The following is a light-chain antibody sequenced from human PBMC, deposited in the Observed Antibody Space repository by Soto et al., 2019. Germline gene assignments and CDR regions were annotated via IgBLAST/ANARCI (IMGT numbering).Light chain of an antibody. CDR2: DVT. CDR3: SLYTTSSTYV. V-gene: IGLV2-14*03. Sequence: QSALTQPASVSGSPGQSITISCTGTSSDVGGYNYVSWYQQHPGKAPKLMIYDVTNRPSGVSNRFSGSKSGYTASLTISGLQAEDEADYYCSLYTTSSTYVFGTGTKVTVL. CDR1: SSDVGGYNY. J-gene: IGLJ1*01.